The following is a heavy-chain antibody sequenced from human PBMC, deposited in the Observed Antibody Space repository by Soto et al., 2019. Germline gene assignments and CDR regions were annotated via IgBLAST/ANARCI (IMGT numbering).Heavy chain of an antibody. Sequence: ASVKVSCKVSGDTLTELAMHWVRQAPGKGLEWMGGFDPEDGETIYAQKFQGRVTMTEDTSTDTAYMELSSLRSEDTAVYYCATVRQYCSSTSCYAFETYPSYWGQGTLVTVS. V-gene: IGHV1-24*01. CDR3: ATVRQYCSSTSCYAFETYPSY. J-gene: IGHJ4*02. CDR1: GDTLTELA. CDR2: FDPEDGET. D-gene: IGHD2-2*01.